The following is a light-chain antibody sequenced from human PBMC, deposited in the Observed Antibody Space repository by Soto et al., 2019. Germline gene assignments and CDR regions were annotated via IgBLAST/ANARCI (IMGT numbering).Light chain of an antibody. V-gene: IGLV2-23*02. CDR3: RSNAGSSTFYV. CDR1: SSDVGSYNV. J-gene: IGLJ1*01. Sequence: QSALTQPASVSGSPGQSITISCTGTSSDVGSYNVVSWYQQHPGKAPKLLIYEVSKRPSGVSNRFSGSKSGNTASLTISGLQAEDDGDYYCRSNAGSSTFYVFGTGTKLTVL. CDR2: EVS.